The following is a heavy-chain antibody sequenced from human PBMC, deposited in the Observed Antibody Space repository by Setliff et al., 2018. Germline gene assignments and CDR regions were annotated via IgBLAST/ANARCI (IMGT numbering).Heavy chain of an antibody. D-gene: IGHD3-22*01. Sequence: SVKVSCKASGGTFSSYGISWVRQAPGQGLEWMGGTIPIFGTTDYAQKFQGRVTIITDESTSTAFMQLSSLRSEDTAMYYCVREGVDSRSSTDYRYYMDVWGKGTTVTVSS. CDR2: TIPIFGTT. CDR3: VREGVDSRSSTDYRYYMDV. CDR1: GGTFSSYG. V-gene: IGHV1-69*05. J-gene: IGHJ6*03.